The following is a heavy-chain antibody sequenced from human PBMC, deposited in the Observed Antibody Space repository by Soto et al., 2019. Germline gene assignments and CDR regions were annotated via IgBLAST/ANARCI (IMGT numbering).Heavy chain of an antibody. D-gene: IGHD1-26*01. CDR3: ARAYLGRLPRRADYYYAMDV. Sequence: EVQLVESGGGSVQPGESLRLSCAASGFSFRDYDMQWVRQRTGKGLEWVSGLGAADDPYYIASVKGRFSVSRDNAQNSLYLQMNKLRVDDKAVYFCARAYLGRLPRRADYYYAMDVCGQGTTVTVSS. V-gene: IGHV3-13*05. J-gene: IGHJ6*02. CDR2: LGAADDP. CDR1: GFSFRDYD.